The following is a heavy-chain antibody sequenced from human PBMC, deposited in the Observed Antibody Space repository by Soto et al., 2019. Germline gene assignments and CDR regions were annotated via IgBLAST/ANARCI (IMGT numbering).Heavy chain of an antibody. CDR1: GYSFRTHG. V-gene: IGHV1-18*01. D-gene: IGHD2-15*01. J-gene: IGHJ5*02. CDR3: ARDLGYCNSSGCFRNWFDP. CDR2: ISTYDDKT. Sequence: QVQLVQSGAEVKTPGASVKVSCRASGYSFRTHGISWVRQVPGQGLEWMGWISTYDDKTNFPQKFQGRITMTTDTSTSTAYMELRSLRSDDTVVYFCARDLGYCNSSGCFRNWFDPWGQGTLVTVSS.